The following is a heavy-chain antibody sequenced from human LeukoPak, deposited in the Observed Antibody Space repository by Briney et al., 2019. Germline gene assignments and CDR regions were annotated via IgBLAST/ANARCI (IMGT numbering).Heavy chain of an antibody. CDR1: GFTFSSYA. V-gene: IGHV3-21*01. Sequence: GGSLRLSCAASGFTFSSYAVSWVRQAPGKGLEWVSSISSSSSYIYYADSVKGRFTISRDNAKNSLYLQMNSLRAEDTAVYYCARRGAAVSGPFDYWGQGTLVTVSS. CDR2: ISSSSSYI. J-gene: IGHJ4*02. CDR3: ARRGAAVSGPFDY. D-gene: IGHD6-19*01.